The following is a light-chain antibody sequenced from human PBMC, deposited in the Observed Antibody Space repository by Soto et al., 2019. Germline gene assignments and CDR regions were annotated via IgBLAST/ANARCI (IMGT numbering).Light chain of an antibody. J-gene: IGKJ2*01. CDR2: WAS. V-gene: IGKV4-1*01. CDR3: QQYYSKVT. Sequence: DIVMTQSPDSLAVSLGERATINCKSSQSVLYSSNNKNYLAWYQQKPVQPPKLLIYWASTRESGVPDRFSGSGSGTDFTLTISSLQAEDVAVYYCQQYYSKVTFGQGTKLEIK. CDR1: QSVLYSSNNKNY.